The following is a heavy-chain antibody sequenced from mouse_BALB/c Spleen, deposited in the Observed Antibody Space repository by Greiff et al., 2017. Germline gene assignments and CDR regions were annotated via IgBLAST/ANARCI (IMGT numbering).Heavy chain of an antibody. J-gene: IGHJ3*01. Sequence: QVQLKQSGAELVRPGVSVKISCKGSGYTFTDYAMHWVKQSHAKSLEWIGVISTYYGDASYNQKFKGKATMTVDKSSSTAYMELARLTSEDSAIYYCARGTMITPYWGQGTLVTVSA. CDR3: ARGTMITPY. CDR2: ISTYYGDA. CDR1: GYTFTDYA. V-gene: IGHV1S137*01. D-gene: IGHD2-4*01.